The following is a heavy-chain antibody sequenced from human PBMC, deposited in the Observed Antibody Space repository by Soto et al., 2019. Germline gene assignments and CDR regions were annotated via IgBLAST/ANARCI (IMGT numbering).Heavy chain of an antibody. J-gene: IGHJ4*02. D-gene: IGHD3-3*01. V-gene: IGHV3-53*05. CDR3: AREIERLLGY. CDR2: VFIGGTT. CDR1: GFTVSSSQ. Sequence: PGGSLRLSCAASGFTVSSSQMTWVRQAPGKGLEWVSTVFIGGTTHYADSVKGRFTISRDNSKNTLYLQMNSLRVEDTAVYYCAREIERLLGYWGQGTLVTVSS.